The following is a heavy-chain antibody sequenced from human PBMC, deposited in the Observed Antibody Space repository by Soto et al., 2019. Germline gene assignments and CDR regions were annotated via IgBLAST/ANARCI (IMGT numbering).Heavy chain of an antibody. Sequence: HPGGSLRLSCAASGFTFSSYEMNWVRQAPGKGLEWVSYISSSGSTIYYADSVKGRFTISRDNAKNSLYLQMNSLRAEDTAVYYCATTAMVSIDAFDIWGQGTMVTVSS. CDR3: ATTAMVSIDAFDI. CDR2: ISSSGSTI. CDR1: GFTFSSYE. J-gene: IGHJ3*02. V-gene: IGHV3-48*03. D-gene: IGHD5-18*01.